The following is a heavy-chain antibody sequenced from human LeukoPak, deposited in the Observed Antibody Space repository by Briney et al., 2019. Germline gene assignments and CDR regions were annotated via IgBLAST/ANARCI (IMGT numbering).Heavy chain of an antibody. D-gene: IGHD6-13*01. CDR3: AKLSSSSHSDY. V-gene: IGHV3-23*01. CDR1: GFMFSSYG. Sequence: GGSLRLSCAASGFMFSSYGMSWVRQAPGKGPEWVSAIGGSGGNTYYADSVKGRFTISRDNSKNTLNLQMNILRAEDTAVYYCAKLSSSSHSDYWGQGTLVTVSS. CDR2: IGGSGGNT. J-gene: IGHJ4*02.